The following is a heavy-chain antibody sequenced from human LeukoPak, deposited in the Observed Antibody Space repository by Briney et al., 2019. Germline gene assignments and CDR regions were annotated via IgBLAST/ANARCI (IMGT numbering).Heavy chain of an antibody. CDR2: ISAYNSNT. J-gene: IGHJ5*02. V-gene: IGHV1-18*01. D-gene: IGHD2-2*01. CDR3: ARDDIVVVPAARSWFDP. Sequence: ASVKVSCKASGYTFTSYGISWVRQAPGQGLEWMGWISAYNSNTNYAQKLQGRVTMTTDTSTSTAYMELRSLRSDDTAVYYCARDDIVVVPAARSWFDPWGQGTLVTVSS. CDR1: GYTFTSYG.